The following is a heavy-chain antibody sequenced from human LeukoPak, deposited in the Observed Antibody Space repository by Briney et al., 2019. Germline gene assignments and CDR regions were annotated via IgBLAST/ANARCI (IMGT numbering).Heavy chain of an antibody. V-gene: IGHV3-43*01. CDR2: ISWDGGST. Sequence: GGSLRLSCAASGFTFDDYTMHWVRQAPGKGLEWVSLISWDGGSTYYADSVKGRFTIPRDNSKNSLYLQMNSLRTEDTALYYCAKDIFRYFDWSFPDYWGQGTLVTVSS. CDR1: GFTFDDYT. CDR3: AKDIFRYFDWSFPDY. D-gene: IGHD3-9*01. J-gene: IGHJ4*02.